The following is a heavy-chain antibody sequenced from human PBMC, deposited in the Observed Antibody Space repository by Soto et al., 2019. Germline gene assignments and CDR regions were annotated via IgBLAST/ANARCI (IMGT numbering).Heavy chain of an antibody. V-gene: IGHV3-48*03. J-gene: IGHJ4*02. Sequence: GGSLRLSCAGTGFTFSSYEMNWVRQAPGKGLEWVSYISSSGSTIYYADSVKGRFTISRDNAKNSLYLQMNSLRAEDTAVYYCARDRARVTTLWERFDYWGQGTLVTVSS. CDR2: ISSSGSTI. CDR1: GFTFSSYE. CDR3: ARDRARVTTLWERFDY. D-gene: IGHD4-17*01.